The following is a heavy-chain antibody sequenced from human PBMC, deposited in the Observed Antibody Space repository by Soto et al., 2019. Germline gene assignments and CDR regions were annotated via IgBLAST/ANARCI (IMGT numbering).Heavy chain of an antibody. Sequence: QITLKESGPPLVKPTQTLTLTCTFSGFSLSTSGVGVGWIRQPPGKALEWLALIYWDDDKRYSPSLKSRLTITKDTSKNQVVLTMTNMDPVDTATYYCAYCGGDCLGFDYWGQETLVTVSS. J-gene: IGHJ4*02. V-gene: IGHV2-5*02. CDR2: IYWDDDK. CDR1: GFSLSTSGVG. CDR3: AYCGGDCLGFDY. D-gene: IGHD2-21*02.